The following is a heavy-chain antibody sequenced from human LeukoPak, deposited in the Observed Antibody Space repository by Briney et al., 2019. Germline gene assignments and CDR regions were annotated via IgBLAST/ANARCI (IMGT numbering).Heavy chain of an antibody. CDR1: GYTFTGYY. D-gene: IGHD6-19*01. Sequence: GASVKVSCKASGYTFTGYYMHWVRQAPGRELEWMGWINPNSGGTNYTQKFQGRVTMTRDTSISTAYMELSRLRSDDTAVYYCAREVPAIAVAGSGAEWFDPWGQGTLVTVSS. V-gene: IGHV1-2*02. CDR2: INPNSGGT. CDR3: AREVPAIAVAGSGAEWFDP. J-gene: IGHJ5*02.